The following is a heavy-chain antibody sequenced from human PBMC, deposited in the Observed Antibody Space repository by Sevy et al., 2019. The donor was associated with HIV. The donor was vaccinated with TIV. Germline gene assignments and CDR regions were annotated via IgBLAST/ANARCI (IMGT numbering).Heavy chain of an antibody. D-gene: IGHD6-13*01. CDR3: ARFVSLGY. CDR2: ISQGGSEE. V-gene: IGHV3-7*01. J-gene: IGHJ4*02. CDR1: GFTSRSSS. Sequence: GGSLRLSCAASGFTSRSSSMTWVRQAPGKGLEWVATISQGGSEEYYVYSVKGRLTFSRDNAKNSLYLQRNSLRAVDTALYFCARFVSLGYWGQGTLVTVSS.